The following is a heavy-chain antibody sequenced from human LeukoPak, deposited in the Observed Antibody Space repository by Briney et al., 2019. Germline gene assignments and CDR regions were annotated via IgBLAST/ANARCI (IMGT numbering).Heavy chain of an antibody. V-gene: IGHV1-2*06. D-gene: IGHD2-15*01. CDR3: ARAGRYCSGGSCYSWYYYYYMDV. Sequence: ASVKVSCKASGYTFTGYYMHWVRQAPGQGLEWMGRINPNSGGTNYAQKFQGRVTMTRDTSISTAYMELSRLRSDDTAVYYCARAGRYCSGGSCYSWYYYYYMDVWGKGTTVTVSS. CDR2: INPNSGGT. CDR1: GYTFTGYY. J-gene: IGHJ6*03.